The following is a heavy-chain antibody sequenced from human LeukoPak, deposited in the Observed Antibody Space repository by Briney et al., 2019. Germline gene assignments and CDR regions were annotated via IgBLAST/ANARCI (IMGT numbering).Heavy chain of an antibody. CDR2: IGASNGNT. CDR3: ARYPLSYSSNWHYYFDY. J-gene: IGHJ4*02. CDR1: GYTFTSYG. V-gene: IGHV1-18*01. Sequence: VASVKVSCKASGYTFTSYGVSWVRRAPGQGLEWMGWIGASNGNTNYAQNLQDRVTMTTATSTSTACMELRSLRSDDTAVYYCARYPLSYSSNWHYYFDYSGQGTLLTVSS. D-gene: IGHD6-13*01.